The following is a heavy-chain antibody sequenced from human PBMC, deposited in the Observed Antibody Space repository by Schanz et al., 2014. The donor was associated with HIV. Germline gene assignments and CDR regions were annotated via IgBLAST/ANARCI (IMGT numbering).Heavy chain of an antibody. CDR1: GLTISNYS. Sequence: EVQLVQSGGGLVKPGGSLRLSCAASGLTISNYSMNWVRQAPGKGLEWVAFISATGAYMYYADSVKGRFTISRDNAKNSLYLQMNSLRAEDTAVYYCVRDNHDSTWYEGYYYGMDVWGQGTTVTVSS. CDR2: ISATGAYM. CDR3: VRDNHDSTWYEGYYYGMDV. J-gene: IGHJ6*02. V-gene: IGHV3-21*06. D-gene: IGHD6-13*01.